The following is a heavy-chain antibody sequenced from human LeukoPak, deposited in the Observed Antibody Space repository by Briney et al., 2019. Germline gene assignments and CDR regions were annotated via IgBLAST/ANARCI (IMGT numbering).Heavy chain of an antibody. D-gene: IGHD3-3*01. Sequence: SETLSLTCTVSGGSISNYYWSWIRLPPGKGLEWIGYIYNSGGTSYNPSLKSRATISIDSSKNQFSLRLSSVTAADTAIYYCAMVYYDFWSGYFGPWGQGTLVSVSS. CDR1: GGSISNYY. CDR2: IYNSGGT. V-gene: IGHV4-59*01. J-gene: IGHJ5*02. CDR3: AMVYYDFWSGYFGP.